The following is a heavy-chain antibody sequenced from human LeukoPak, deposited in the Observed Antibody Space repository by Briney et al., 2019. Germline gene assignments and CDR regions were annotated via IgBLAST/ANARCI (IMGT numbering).Heavy chain of an antibody. CDR2: INHSGST. J-gene: IGHJ3*02. V-gene: IGHV4-34*01. CDR1: GGSFSGYY. CDR3: ARHGNTAMVTLDAFDI. D-gene: IGHD5-18*01. Sequence: SETLSLTCAVYGGSFSGYYWSWIRQPPGKGLEWIGEINHSGSTNYNPSLKSRVTISVDTSKNQFSLNLSSVTAADTAVYYCARHGNTAMVTLDAFDIWGQGTMVTVSS.